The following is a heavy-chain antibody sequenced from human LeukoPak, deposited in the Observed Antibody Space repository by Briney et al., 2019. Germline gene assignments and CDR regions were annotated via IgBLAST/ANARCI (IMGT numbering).Heavy chain of an antibody. CDR2: ISSSSSYI. CDR3: ARDLQSIVVVPAAIEY. Sequence: PEGSLRLSCAASGFTFSSYSMNWVRQAPGKGLEWVSSISSSSSYIYYADSVKGRFTISRDNAKNSLYLQMNSLRAEDTAVYYCARDLQSIVVVPAAIEYWGQGTLVTVSS. V-gene: IGHV3-21*01. CDR1: GFTFSSYS. J-gene: IGHJ4*02. D-gene: IGHD2-2*01.